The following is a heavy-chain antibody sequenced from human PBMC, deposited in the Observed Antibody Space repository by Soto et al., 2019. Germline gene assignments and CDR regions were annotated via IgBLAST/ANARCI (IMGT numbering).Heavy chain of an antibody. V-gene: IGHV1-69*04. CDR2: IIPILGIA. CDR1: GVTFSSYT. CDR3: ARDLGGWPDY. Sequence: SVKVSCKASGVTFSSYTISWVRQAPGQGLEWMGRIIPILGIANYAQKFQGRVTITRDTSASTAYMELSSLRSEDTAVYYCARDLGGWPDYWGQGTLVTVSS. D-gene: IGHD2-15*01. J-gene: IGHJ4*02.